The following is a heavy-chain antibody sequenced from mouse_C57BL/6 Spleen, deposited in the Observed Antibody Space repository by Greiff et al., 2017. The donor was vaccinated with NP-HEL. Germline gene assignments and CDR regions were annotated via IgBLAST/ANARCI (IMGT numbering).Heavy chain of an antibody. CDR2: IYPGSGNT. J-gene: IGHJ1*03. CDR3: ARTGTNRYYEV. CDR1: GYTFTDYY. V-gene: IGHV1-76*01. D-gene: IGHD4-1*01. Sequence: QVQLQQSGAELVRPGASVKLSCKASGYTFTDYYINWVKQRPGQGLEWIARIYPGSGNTYYNEKFKGKATLTAEKSSSTAYMQLSSLTSEDSAVYFCARTGTNRYYEVWGTGTTVTVAS.